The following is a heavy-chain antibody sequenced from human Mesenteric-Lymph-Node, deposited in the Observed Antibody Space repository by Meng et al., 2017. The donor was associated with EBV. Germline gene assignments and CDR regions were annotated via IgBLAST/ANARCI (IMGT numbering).Heavy chain of an antibody. CDR1: DDTFSSYS. V-gene: IGHV4-34*02. CDR2: INYGGST. Sequence: VQPQQWGAGMLKPSETLSLTCAVYDDTFSSYSWTWIRQPPGKGLEWIGEINYGGSTNYSPSLKSRVTISLDTSNNQFSLKLTSVTAADTAVYYCARGPLAFGGVFVQFWGQGTLVTVSS. J-gene: IGHJ4*02. CDR3: ARGPLAFGGVFVQF. D-gene: IGHD3-16*02.